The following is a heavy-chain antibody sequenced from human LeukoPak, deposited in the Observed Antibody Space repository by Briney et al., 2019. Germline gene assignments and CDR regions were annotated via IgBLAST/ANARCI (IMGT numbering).Heavy chain of an antibody. V-gene: IGHV4-59*01. CDR2: IYYRGST. J-gene: IGHJ6*04. CDR3: ARDSQGSMMDV. CDR1: GGSISTYY. Sequence: SETLSLTCTVSGGSISTYYWSWIRQPPGRGLEWIGHIYYRGSTNYNPSLTSRVTISIDTSKNQFSLKLSSVTAADTVVYYCARDSQGSMMDVWGKGTTVTISS.